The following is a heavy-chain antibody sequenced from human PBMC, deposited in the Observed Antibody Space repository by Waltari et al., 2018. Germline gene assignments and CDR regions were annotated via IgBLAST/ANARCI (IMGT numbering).Heavy chain of an antibody. CDR2: INHSGST. J-gene: IGHJ5*02. CDR1: GGSFSGYY. CDR3: ARGMSYYGSGSYKRPYNWFDP. V-gene: IGHV4-34*01. Sequence: QVQLQQWGAGLLKPSETLSLTCAVYGGSFSGYYWSWIRQPPGKGLEWIGEINHSGSTNYNPSLKSRVTISVDTSKNQFSLKLSSVTAADTAVYYCARGMSYYGSGSYKRPYNWFDPWGQGTLVTVSS. D-gene: IGHD3-10*01.